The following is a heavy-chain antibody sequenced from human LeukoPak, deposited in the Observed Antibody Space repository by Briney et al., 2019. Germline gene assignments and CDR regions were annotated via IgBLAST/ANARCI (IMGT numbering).Heavy chain of an antibody. CDR3: ARDRGRTFYYASSGCIDY. V-gene: IGHV3-21*01. CDR2: ISTSGSYT. Sequence: PGGSLRLSCAASGFTFSNYNINWVRQAPGKGLEWVSFISTSGSYTYYADSVKGRFTISRDNAKNSLHLQMNSPRAEDTAVYYCARDRGRTFYYASSGCIDYWGQGTLVTVSS. D-gene: IGHD3-22*01. J-gene: IGHJ4*02. CDR1: GFTFSNYN.